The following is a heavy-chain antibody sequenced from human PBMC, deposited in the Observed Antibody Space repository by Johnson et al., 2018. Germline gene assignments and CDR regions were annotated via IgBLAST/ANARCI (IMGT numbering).Heavy chain of an antibody. Sequence: QVQLVESGGGVVQPGRSLRLSCAASGFTFSSYGMHWVRQAPGKGLEWVAVISYDGSNKYYADSVKGRFTISRDNSKNTMFLQMNILRAEDTAVYYCARDYCSGGSCYFDYWGQGTLVTVSS. CDR1: GFTFSSYG. CDR2: ISYDGSNK. D-gene: IGHD2-15*01. V-gene: IGHV3-30*03. CDR3: ARDYCSGGSCYFDY. J-gene: IGHJ4*02.